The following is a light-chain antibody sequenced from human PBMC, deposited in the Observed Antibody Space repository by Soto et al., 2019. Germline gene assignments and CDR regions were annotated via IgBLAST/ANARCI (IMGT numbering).Light chain of an antibody. CDR1: NSNIEINT. Sequence: QSVLTQPPSASGPPGQRVTLSCSGSNSNIEINTVNWYQQFPGTAPKLLIYTNNQRPSGVPDRFSGSKSGTSASLAISGLQSEDEADYYCATWDDSLIGPVFGGGTKLTVL. CDR3: ATWDDSLIGPV. J-gene: IGLJ3*02. CDR2: TNN. V-gene: IGLV1-44*01.